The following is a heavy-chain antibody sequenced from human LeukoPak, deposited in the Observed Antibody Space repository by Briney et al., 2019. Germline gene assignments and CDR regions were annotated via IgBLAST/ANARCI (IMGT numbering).Heavy chain of an antibody. D-gene: IGHD3-22*01. J-gene: IGHJ4*02. CDR1: GYSFTSYW. CDR2: IYPGDSDT. CDR3: ARGPHYYDSSGYYQAGFDY. V-gene: IGHV5-51*01. Sequence: GESLKISCKGSGYSFTSYWIGWVRQMPGKGLEWMGIIYPGDSDTRYSPSFQGQVTISADKSISTAYLQWSSLKASDTAMYDCARGPHYYDSSGYYQAGFDYWGQGTLVTVSS.